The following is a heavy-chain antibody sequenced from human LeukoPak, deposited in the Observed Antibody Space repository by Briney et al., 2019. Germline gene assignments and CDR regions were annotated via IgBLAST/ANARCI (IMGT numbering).Heavy chain of an antibody. Sequence: SETLSPTCTVSGGSISSDGYYWSWIRLHPGKGLEWIGYIYYSGSTYYNPSLKSRVTISVDTSKNQFSLKLSSVTAADTAVYYCARAVPVVYMDVWGKGTTVTVSS. V-gene: IGHV4-31*03. CDR1: GGSISSDGYY. CDR2: IYYSGST. D-gene: IGHD4-23*01. J-gene: IGHJ6*03. CDR3: ARAVPVVYMDV.